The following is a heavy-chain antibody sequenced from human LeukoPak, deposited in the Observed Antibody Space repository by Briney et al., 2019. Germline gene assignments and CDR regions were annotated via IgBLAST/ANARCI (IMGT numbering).Heavy chain of an antibody. D-gene: IGHD2-2*01. J-gene: IGHJ4*02. V-gene: IGHV4-39*01. CDR3: ARALGVPAHFDY. CDR2: IHYSGTT. CDR1: GGSISSSSHY. Sequence: SETLSLTCTVSGGSISSSSHYWGRIRQPPGKGLEWIASIHYSGTTYYNPSLKSRVTMSVDTSKNQFSLKLSSVTAADTTVYFCARALGVPAHFDYWGQGTLVTVSS.